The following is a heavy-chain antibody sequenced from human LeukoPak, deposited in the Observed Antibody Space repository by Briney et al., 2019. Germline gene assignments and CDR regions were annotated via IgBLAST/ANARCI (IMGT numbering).Heavy chain of an antibody. V-gene: IGHV4-34*01. CDR1: GGSFSGYY. D-gene: IGHD5-18*01. J-gene: IGHJ4*02. Sequence: SETLSLTCAVYGGSFSGYYWSWIRQPPGKGLEWIGEINHSGSTNYNPSLKSRVTISVDTSKNQFSLKLSSVTAADTAVYYCARVSVGYSYGLKNRRNFTSDYWGQGTLVTVSS. CDR2: INHSGST. CDR3: ARVSVGYSYGLKNRRNFTSDY.